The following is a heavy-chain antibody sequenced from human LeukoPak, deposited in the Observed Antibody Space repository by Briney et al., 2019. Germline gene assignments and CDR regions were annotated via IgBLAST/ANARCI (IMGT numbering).Heavy chain of an antibody. V-gene: IGHV4-59*08. Sequence: PSETLSLTCTASGVSISSYYWSWIRQPPGKGLEWVACIYYSGSTNSNPSLKSRVTISVDRSKNQFSLNLSSVTAAGTAVFYCARHRDSSGWYSAFDYWGQGTLVTVSS. CDR3: ARHRDSSGWYSAFDY. J-gene: IGHJ4*02. CDR2: IYYSGST. D-gene: IGHD6-19*01. CDR1: GVSISSYY.